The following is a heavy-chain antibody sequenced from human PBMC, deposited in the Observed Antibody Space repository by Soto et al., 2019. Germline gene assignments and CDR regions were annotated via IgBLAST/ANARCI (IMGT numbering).Heavy chain of an antibody. J-gene: IGHJ4*02. CDR2: SSYDGHNE. D-gene: IGHD3-10*01. Sequence: QVQLVESGGAVVQPGTSLRLSCAASGVAFSTYGVHWVRQAPGKGVEWVAISSYDGHNEYYTDSVKGRFTISRDTSRNTLYLQMDRLRADDTAMYYCAKDRGFGEYLFDSWGQGTLVTVSS. CDR1: GVAFSTYG. V-gene: IGHV3-30*18. CDR3: AKDRGFGEYLFDS.